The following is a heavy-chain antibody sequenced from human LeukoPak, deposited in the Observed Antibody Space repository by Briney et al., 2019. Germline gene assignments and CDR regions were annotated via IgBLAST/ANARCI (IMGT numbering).Heavy chain of an antibody. J-gene: IGHJ4*02. D-gene: IGHD6-13*01. Sequence: SETLSLTCTVSGGFISSYYWSWIRQPPGKGLEWIGYIHYSGSTKYNPSLKSRVTLSVDTSKNQFSLELTSVTAADTAVYYCARQNPAASGQGLDYWGQGTLVTVSS. CDR2: IHYSGST. CDR3: ARQNPAASGQGLDY. CDR1: GGFISSYY. V-gene: IGHV4-59*08.